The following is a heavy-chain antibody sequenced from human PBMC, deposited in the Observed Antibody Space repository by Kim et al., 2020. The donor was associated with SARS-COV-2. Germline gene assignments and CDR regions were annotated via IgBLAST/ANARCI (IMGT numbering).Heavy chain of an antibody. D-gene: IGHD2-15*01. Sequence: YAQKFQGEVTITADDSTSTAYMELSSLRSEDTAVYYCARGVGWYYYGMDVWGQGTTVTVSS. V-gene: IGHV1-69*01. J-gene: IGHJ6*02. CDR3: ARGVGWYYYGMDV.